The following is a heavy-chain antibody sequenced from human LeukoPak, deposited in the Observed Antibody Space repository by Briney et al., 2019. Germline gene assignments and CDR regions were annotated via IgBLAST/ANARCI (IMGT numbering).Heavy chain of an antibody. CDR3: AKVGSGYYYVDAFDI. CDR1: GFTSSSYG. Sequence: PGGSLRLSCAASGFTSSSYGIHWVRQAPGKGLEWVAVISYDGRNKYYADSVKGRFTISRDNSKNTLYLQMNSLRAEDTAVYYCAKVGSGYYYVDAFDIWGQGTMVTVSS. CDR2: ISYDGRNK. D-gene: IGHD3-22*01. V-gene: IGHV3-30*18. J-gene: IGHJ3*02.